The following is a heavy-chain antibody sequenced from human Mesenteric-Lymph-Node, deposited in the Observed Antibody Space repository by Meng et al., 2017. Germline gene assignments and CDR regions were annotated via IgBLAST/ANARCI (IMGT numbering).Heavy chain of an antibody. V-gene: IGHV3-43D*03. J-gene: IGHJ4*02. Sequence: GESLKISCAASGFTFDDYAMHWVRQAPGKGLEWVSLISWDGGSTYYADSVKGRFTISRDNSKNSLYLQMNSLRVEDTAVYYCASWFGDSNCWGQGTRVTVSS. D-gene: IGHD3-10*01. CDR2: ISWDGGST. CDR1: GFTFDDYA. CDR3: ASWFGDSNC.